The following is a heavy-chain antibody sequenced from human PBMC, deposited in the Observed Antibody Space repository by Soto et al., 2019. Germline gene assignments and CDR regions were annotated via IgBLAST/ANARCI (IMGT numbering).Heavy chain of an antibody. CDR1: GFTFSSYW. Sequence: EVQLVESGGGLVQPGGSLRLSCAASGFTFSSYWMSWVRQAPGKGLEWVANIKQDGSEKYYVDSVKGRFTISRDNAKNSLYLEMNSLRVEDTAVYYCARDLVAVAWTPVTCYPWGQGTLVTVSS. V-gene: IGHV3-7*04. CDR2: IKQDGSEK. D-gene: IGHD6-19*01. CDR3: ARDLVAVAWTPVTCYP. J-gene: IGHJ5*02.